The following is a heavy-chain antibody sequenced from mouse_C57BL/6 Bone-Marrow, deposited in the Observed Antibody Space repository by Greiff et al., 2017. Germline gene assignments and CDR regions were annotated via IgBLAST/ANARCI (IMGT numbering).Heavy chain of an antibody. Sequence: EVQLQQSGAELVRPGSSVKMSCKTSGYTFTSYGINWVKQRPGQGLEWIGYIYIGNGYTESNEKLKGKATLTSDTSSSTAYMQLSSLTSEDSAIYFCALGYSLFAYWGQGTLVTVSA. D-gene: IGHD2-3*01. CDR3: ALGYSLFAY. CDR2: IYIGNGYT. CDR1: GYTFTSYG. V-gene: IGHV1-58*01. J-gene: IGHJ3*01.